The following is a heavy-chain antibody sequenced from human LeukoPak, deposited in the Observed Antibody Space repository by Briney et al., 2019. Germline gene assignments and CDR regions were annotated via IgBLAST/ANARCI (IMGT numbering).Heavy chain of an antibody. CDR1: GGSISSGDYY. CDR3: ARVDYGDYLNWFDP. Sequence: SQTLSLTCTVSGGSISSGDYYWSWIRQPPGKGLEWIGYIYYSGSTYYNPSLKSRVTISVDTSKNQFSLKLSSVTAADTAVYYCARVDYGDYLNWFDPWGQGTLVTVSS. V-gene: IGHV4-30-4*08. CDR2: IYYSGST. J-gene: IGHJ5*02. D-gene: IGHD4-17*01.